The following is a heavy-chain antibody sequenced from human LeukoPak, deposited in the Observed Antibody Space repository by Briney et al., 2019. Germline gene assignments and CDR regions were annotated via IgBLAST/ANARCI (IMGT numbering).Heavy chain of an antibody. CDR1: GGSISSYY. CDR3: ARQGSSSWYTYYYYYMDV. J-gene: IGHJ6*03. Sequence: SETLSLTCTVSGGSISSYYWSWIRQPAGKGLEWIGRIYTSGSTNYNPSLKSRVTMSVDTSKNQFSLKLSSVTAADTAVYYCARQGSSSWYTYYYYYMDVWGKGTTVTVSS. CDR2: IYTSGST. V-gene: IGHV4-4*07. D-gene: IGHD6-13*01.